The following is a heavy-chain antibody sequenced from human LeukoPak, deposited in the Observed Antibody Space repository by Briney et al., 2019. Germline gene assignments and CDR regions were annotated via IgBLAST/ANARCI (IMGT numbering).Heavy chain of an antibody. D-gene: IGHD3-10*01. J-gene: IGHJ6*03. Sequence: ASVKVSCKASGYTFTSYDINWVRQAPGQGLEWMGGIIPIFGTANYAQKFQGRVTITADESTSTAYMELSSLRSEDTAVYYCARALPMVRGVTATTNYYYYYMDVWGKGTTVTISS. CDR2: IIPIFGTA. CDR1: GYTFTSYD. CDR3: ARALPMVRGVTATTNYYYYYMDV. V-gene: IGHV1-69*13.